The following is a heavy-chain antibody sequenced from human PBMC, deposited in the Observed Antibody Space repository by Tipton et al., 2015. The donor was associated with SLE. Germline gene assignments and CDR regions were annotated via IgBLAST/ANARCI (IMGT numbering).Heavy chain of an antibody. V-gene: IGHV3-23*01. CDR2: ISGSGGTT. CDR1: GFSFSNYA. Sequence: LSLTCLASGFSFSNYAMNWVRQAPGKGLVWVSGISGSGGTTNYADSVKGRFTISRDNSNNTLYLQMNSLRAEDTAVYYCAKGRTYFDSWGQGTLVTVSS. J-gene: IGHJ4*02. CDR3: AKGRTYFDS.